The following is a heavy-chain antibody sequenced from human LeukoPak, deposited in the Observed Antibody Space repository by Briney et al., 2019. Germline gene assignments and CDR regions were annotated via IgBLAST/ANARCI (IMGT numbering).Heavy chain of an antibody. CDR2: ISYDGVNA. J-gene: IGHJ3*02. V-gene: IGHV3-30*03. CDR1: TSTFRTDG. CDR3: ASSVKGVRGRFDM. Sequence: PGGSLRLSCAASTSTFRTDGMHWVRQASGKGLEWAAAISYDGVNAYYVDSVKGRFTISRDNSKKMLYLQMNSLRLEDTAVYYCASSVKGVRGRFDMWGQGTMVSAPS. D-gene: IGHD2-8*01.